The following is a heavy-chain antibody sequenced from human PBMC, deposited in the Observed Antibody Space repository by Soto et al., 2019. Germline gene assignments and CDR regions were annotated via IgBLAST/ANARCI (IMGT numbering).Heavy chain of an antibody. Sequence: QVPLVQSGAEVKKPGSSVKVSCEASGGTFSSYSFSWVRQAPGQGLEWMGRVIPILGMANYAQKFQGRVTITADKSPSTVYMEMSSLRSEDTAVYYCARGGAVVVPGAVDRHNWFDPWGQGTLVTVSS. CDR3: ARGGAVVVPGAVDRHNWFDP. V-gene: IGHV1-69*02. CDR1: GGTFSSYS. CDR2: VIPILGMA. J-gene: IGHJ5*02. D-gene: IGHD2-2*01.